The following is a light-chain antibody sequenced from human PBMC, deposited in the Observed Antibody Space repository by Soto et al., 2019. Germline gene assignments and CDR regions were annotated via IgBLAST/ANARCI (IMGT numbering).Light chain of an antibody. V-gene: IGLV2-23*01. CDR1: RSDFVGYNF. CDR3: CSYAEGMSWV. CDR2: GGT. Sequence: QSALTQPASVSGSPGQSITISCTGTRSDFVGYNFVSWYQQYPGEAPKLIIYGGTQRPSGVSDRFSGSRFDNTASLTVSGLQVEDEAYYYCCSYAEGMSWVFGGGTKLTVL. J-gene: IGLJ3*02.